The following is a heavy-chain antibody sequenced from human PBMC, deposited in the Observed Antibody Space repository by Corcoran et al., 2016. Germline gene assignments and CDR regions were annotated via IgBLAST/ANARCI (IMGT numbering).Heavy chain of an antibody. CDR2: ISSSSSTI. D-gene: IGHD3-3*01. Sequence: EVQLVESGGGLVQPGGSLRLSCAASGFTFSSYSMNWVRQAPGKGLEWVSYISSSSSTIYYADSVKGRFTISRDNAKNSLYMQMNSRRDEDTAVYYWARDQGSRVVDYGMDVWGQGTTVTVSS. CDR3: ARDQGSRVVDYGMDV. V-gene: IGHV3-48*02. CDR1: GFTFSSYS. J-gene: IGHJ6*02.